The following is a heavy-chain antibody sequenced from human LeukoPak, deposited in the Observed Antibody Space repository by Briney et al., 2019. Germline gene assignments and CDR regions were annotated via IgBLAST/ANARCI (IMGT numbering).Heavy chain of an antibody. CDR3: AADQAAYDSRPFDY. Sequence: SVKVSCTASGFTFTSSAVQWVRQARGQRLEWIGWIVVGSGNTNYAQKFQERVTITRDMSTSTAYMELSSPRSEDTAVYYCAADQAAYDSRPFDYWGQGTLVTVSS. CDR1: GFTFTSSA. V-gene: IGHV1-58*01. D-gene: IGHD3-22*01. CDR2: IVVGSGNT. J-gene: IGHJ4*02.